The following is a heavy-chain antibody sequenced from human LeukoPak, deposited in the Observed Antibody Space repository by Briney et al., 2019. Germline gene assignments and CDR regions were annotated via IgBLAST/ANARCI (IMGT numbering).Heavy chain of an antibody. CDR3: AKVPFDKSGYYYFDY. V-gene: IGHV3-23*01. D-gene: IGHD3-22*01. Sequence: GGSLRLSCVASGFAFGSYAMSWVRHGPGKGLEWVSDIRGSGVNKYYADSVKGRFTISRDNSKNTLYLQMNSLRAEDTAVYYCAKVPFDKSGYYYFDYWGQGTLVTVSS. CDR1: GFAFGSYA. CDR2: IRGSGVNK. J-gene: IGHJ4*02.